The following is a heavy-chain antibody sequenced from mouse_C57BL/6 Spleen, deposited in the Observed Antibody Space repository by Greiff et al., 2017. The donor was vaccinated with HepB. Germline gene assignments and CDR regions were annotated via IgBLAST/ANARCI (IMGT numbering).Heavy chain of an antibody. CDR2: INPSSGYT. CDR1: GYTFTSYT. CDR3: ARSGSRYYAMDY. Sequence: QVQLQQSGAELARPGASVKMSCKASGYTFTSYTMHWVKQRPGQGLEWIGYINPSSGYTKYNQKFKDKATLTADKSSSTAYMQLSSLTSEDSAVYYCARSGSRYYAMDYWGQGTSGTVSS. D-gene: IGHD1-1*01. V-gene: IGHV1-4*01. J-gene: IGHJ4*01.